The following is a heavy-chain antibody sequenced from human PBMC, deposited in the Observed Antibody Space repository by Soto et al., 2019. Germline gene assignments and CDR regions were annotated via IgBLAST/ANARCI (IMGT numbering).Heavy chain of an antibody. J-gene: IGHJ4*02. Sequence: QVQLVQSGAEVKKPGSSVKVSCKVAGGPFSTLSISWVRQAPGQGLVWMGGIIPIFDATNYAQKFQGRVTITADNSTSTAYMEVSSLRSDDTGVYYCARDLANRGGRVWGRGTLVTVSS. CDR3: ARDLANRGGRV. CDR2: IIPIFDAT. D-gene: IGHD3-16*01. CDR1: GGPFSTLS. V-gene: IGHV1-69*06.